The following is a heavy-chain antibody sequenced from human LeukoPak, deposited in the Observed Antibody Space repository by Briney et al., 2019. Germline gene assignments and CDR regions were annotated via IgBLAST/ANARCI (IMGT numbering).Heavy chain of an antibody. CDR2: ISAYNGNT. CDR3: ARVEYYYDSSGYFPPDY. V-gene: IGHV1-18*01. J-gene: IGHJ4*02. D-gene: IGHD3-22*01. CDR1: GYTFTSYG. Sequence: ASVEVSCKASGYTFTSYGISWVRQAPGQGLEWMGWISAYNGNTNYAQKLQGRVTMTTDTSTSTAYMELRSLRSDDTAVYYCARVEYYYDSSGYFPPDYWGQGTLVTVSS.